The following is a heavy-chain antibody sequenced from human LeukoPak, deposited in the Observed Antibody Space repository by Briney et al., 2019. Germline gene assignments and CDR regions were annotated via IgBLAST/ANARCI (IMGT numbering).Heavy chain of an antibody. CDR1: GYTFTSYY. D-gene: IGHD5-18*01. V-gene: IGHV1-46*01. CDR3: ARGGVDSYGYLTFDY. Sequence: GASVKVSCKASGYTFTSYYMHWVRQAPGQGLEWMGIINPSGGSTSYAQKFQGRVTMTRGMSTSTVYMELSSLRSEDTAVYYCARGGVDSYGYLTFDYWGQGTLVTVSS. CDR2: INPSGGST. J-gene: IGHJ4*02.